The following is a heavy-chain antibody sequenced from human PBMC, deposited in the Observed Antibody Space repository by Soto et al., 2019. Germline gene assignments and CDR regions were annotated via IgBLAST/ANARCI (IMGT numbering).Heavy chain of an antibody. Sequence: PGGSLRLSCAASGFTFSSYAMHWVRQAPGKGLEWVAVISYDGSNKYYADSVKGRFTISRDNSKNTLYLQMNSLRAEDTAVYYCARDRSFSTYYDFWSGYVEGSYYGMDVWGQGTTVTVSS. V-gene: IGHV3-30-3*01. CDR3: ARDRSFSTYYDFWSGYVEGSYYGMDV. D-gene: IGHD3-3*01. J-gene: IGHJ6*02. CDR2: ISYDGSNK. CDR1: GFTFSSYA.